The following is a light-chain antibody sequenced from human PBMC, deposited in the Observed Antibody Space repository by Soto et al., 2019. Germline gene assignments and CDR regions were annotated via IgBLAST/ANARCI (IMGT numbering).Light chain of an antibody. CDR1: QSVSSSY. V-gene: IGKV3-20*01. J-gene: IGKJ3*01. Sequence: EIVLTQSPGTLSLSPGERATLSCRASQSVSSSYLAWYQQKPGQAPRLLIYGASSRATGLPDRFSGSGSGTDFTLTISRLEPEDFAVYYCQQYGSSPFFGRGTKVDIK. CDR2: GAS. CDR3: QQYGSSPF.